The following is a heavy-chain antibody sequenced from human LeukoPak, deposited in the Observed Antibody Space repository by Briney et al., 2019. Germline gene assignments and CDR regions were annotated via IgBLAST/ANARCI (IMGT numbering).Heavy chain of an antibody. CDR1: GYSFTSYW. CDR3: ARRDSSGWSEYFQH. D-gene: IGHD3-22*01. Sequence: GEPLKISCKGSGYSFTSYWINWVRQMPGKGLEWMGRIDPSDSYTNYSPSFQGHVTMSTDKSISTAYLQWSSLKASDTAMYYCARRDSSGWSEYFQHWDQGTLVIVSS. CDR2: IDPSDSYT. J-gene: IGHJ1*01. V-gene: IGHV5-10-1*01.